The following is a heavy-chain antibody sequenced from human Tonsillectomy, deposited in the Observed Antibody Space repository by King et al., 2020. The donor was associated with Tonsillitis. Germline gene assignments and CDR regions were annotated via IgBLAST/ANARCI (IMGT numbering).Heavy chain of an antibody. CDR3: ARPVNGGAFDI. J-gene: IGHJ3*02. D-gene: IGHD2-8*01. Sequence: LQLQESGPGLVKPSETLSLTCTVSGGSISSSSYYWGWIRQPPGKGLEWIGSIYYSGSTYYNPSLKSRVTISVDTSKNQFSLKLSSVTAADTAVYYCARPVNGGAFDIWGQGTMVTVSS. CDR2: IYYSGST. V-gene: IGHV4-39*01. CDR1: GGSISSSSYY.